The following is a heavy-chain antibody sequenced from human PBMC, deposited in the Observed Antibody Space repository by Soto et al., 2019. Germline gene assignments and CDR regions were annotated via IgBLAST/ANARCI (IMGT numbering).Heavy chain of an antibody. CDR1: GGSISSYY. D-gene: IGHD3-10*01. CDR2: IYYSGST. J-gene: IGHJ6*02. V-gene: IGHV4-59*01. CDR3: ARAPMVRGVIYGMDV. Sequence: SETLSLTCTVSGGSISSYYWSWIRQPPGKGLEWIGYIYYSGSTNYNPSLKSRVTISVDTSKNQFSLKLSCVTAADTAVYYCARAPMVRGVIYGMDVWGQGTTVTVSS.